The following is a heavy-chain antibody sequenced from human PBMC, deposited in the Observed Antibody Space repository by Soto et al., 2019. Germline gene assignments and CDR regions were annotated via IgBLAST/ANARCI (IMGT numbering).Heavy chain of an antibody. V-gene: IGHV4-38-2*02. Sequence: SETLSLTCTASGYSISKGYYWAWIRQSPGKRLEWMGSGYETVRTYYNPSLESRVTRLVDMAKNHFSLTLNSVTAADTAVYFCARDRGHRNPFDFWGTGLLVIVAS. CDR2: GYETVRT. J-gene: IGHJ4*02. CDR3: ARDRGHRNPFDF. CDR1: GYSISKGYY.